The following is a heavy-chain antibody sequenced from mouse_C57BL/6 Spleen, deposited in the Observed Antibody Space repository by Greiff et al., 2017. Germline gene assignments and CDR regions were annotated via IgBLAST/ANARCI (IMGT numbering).Heavy chain of an antibody. Sequence: QVQLQQSGAELVRPGTSVKVSCKASGYAFTNYLIEWVKQRPGQGLEWIGVINPGSGGTNYNEKFKGKATLTADKSSSTAYMQRSSLTSEDSAVYFCARYDYDDSFDYWGQGTTLTVSS. CDR3: ARYDYDDSFDY. CDR2: INPGSGGT. CDR1: GYAFTNYL. V-gene: IGHV1-54*01. J-gene: IGHJ2*01. D-gene: IGHD2-4*01.